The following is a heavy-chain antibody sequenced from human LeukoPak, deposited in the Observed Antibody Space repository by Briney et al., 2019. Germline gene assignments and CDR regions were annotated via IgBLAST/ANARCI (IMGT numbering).Heavy chain of an antibody. J-gene: IGHJ4*02. CDR2: IRQDGSET. CDR1: GLSFSDYW. D-gene: IGHD5-12*01. CDR3: VGGIGWLPDH. V-gene: IGHV3-7*03. Sequence: PGGSLRLSCVGSGLSFSDYWMNWVRQAPGKGLEWVAIIRQDGSETHYVDSVRGRFTVSRDNAKNSLHLQMNSMRDEDTAVYFCVGGIGWLPDHCGQGTLFTVSS.